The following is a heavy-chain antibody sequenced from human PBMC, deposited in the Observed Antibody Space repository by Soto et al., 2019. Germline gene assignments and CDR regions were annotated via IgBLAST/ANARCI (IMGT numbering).Heavy chain of an antibody. V-gene: IGHV1-69*13. CDR3: ARGGRFGVVIVDGMDV. CDR2: IIPIFGTA. D-gene: IGHD3-3*01. CDR1: GGTFSSYA. J-gene: IGHJ6*02. Sequence: RASVKVSCKASGGTFSSYAISWVRQAPGQGLEWMGGIIPIFGTANYAQKFQGRVTITADESTSTAYMELSSLRSEDTAVYYCARGGRFGVVIVDGMDVWGQGTTVTVSS.